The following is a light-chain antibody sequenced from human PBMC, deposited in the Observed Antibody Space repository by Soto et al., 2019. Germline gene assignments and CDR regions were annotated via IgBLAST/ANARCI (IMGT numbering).Light chain of an antibody. J-gene: IGLJ1*01. CDR2: QDS. Sequence: SELTQPPSVSVSPGQTASITCSGDKLGDKYACWYQQKPGQSPVLVIYQDSKRPSGIPERFSGSNSGNTATLTISGTQAMDEADYYCQAWDSSTLYVFGTGTKLTVL. CDR3: QAWDSSTLYV. CDR1: KLGDKY. V-gene: IGLV3-1*01.